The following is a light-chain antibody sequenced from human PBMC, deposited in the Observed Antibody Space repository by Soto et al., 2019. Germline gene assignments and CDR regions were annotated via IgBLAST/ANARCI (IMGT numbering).Light chain of an antibody. Sequence: QSVLPQPPSASGTPGQRSTISCSGSSSNIGSNTVNWYQQLPGTAPKLLIYSNNQRPSGVPDRYSGSKSGTSASLAISGPQSEDEADYYCAAWDDRLNGRYVFGAGTKLTVL. CDR2: SNN. V-gene: IGLV1-44*01. CDR1: SSNIGSNT. J-gene: IGLJ1*01. CDR3: AAWDDRLNGRYV.